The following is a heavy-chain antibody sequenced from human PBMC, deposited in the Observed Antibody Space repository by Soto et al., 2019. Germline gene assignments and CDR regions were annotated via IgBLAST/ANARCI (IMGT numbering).Heavy chain of an antibody. J-gene: IGHJ5*02. CDR2: ISYDGSNK. Sequence: QVQLVESGGGVVQPGRSLRLSCAASGFTFSSYAMHWVRQAPGTGLEWVAVISYDGSNKYYADSVKGRFTISRDNSKNTLYLQMNSLRAEDTAVYYCARASGGLAAAGYNWFDPWGQGTLVTVSS. D-gene: IGHD6-13*01. V-gene: IGHV3-30-3*01. CDR1: GFTFSSYA. CDR3: ARASGGLAAAGYNWFDP.